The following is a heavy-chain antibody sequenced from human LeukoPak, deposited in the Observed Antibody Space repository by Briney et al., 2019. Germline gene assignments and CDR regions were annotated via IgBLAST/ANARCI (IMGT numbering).Heavy chain of an antibody. D-gene: IGHD3-22*01. CDR1: GYTFTGYY. CDR3: AREDSSGYDY. V-gene: IGHV1-2*02. CDR2: INPNSGGT. Sequence: ASVKVSCKASGYTFTGYYMHWVRQAPGQGLEWMGWINPNSGGTNYAQNFQGTVTMTRDTSISTACMEVSRLRSDDTAVYYCAREDSSGYDYWGQGTLVTVSS. J-gene: IGHJ4*02.